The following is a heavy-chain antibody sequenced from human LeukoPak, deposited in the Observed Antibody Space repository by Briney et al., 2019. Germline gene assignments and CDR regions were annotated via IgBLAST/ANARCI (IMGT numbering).Heavy chain of an antibody. CDR1: GFTPTNAW. Sequence: GCLRLSSAPPGFTPTNAWMSSVREAPRTGLGWVSYICSSGSTINYAHSAKGRFTISTDNAKNSRYLHINSLRAQNTPLYYFARGPKPDYYMDAWGKGNTVTASS. CDR3: ARGPKPDYYMDA. CDR2: ICSSGSTI. V-gene: IGHV3-11*01. J-gene: IGHJ6*03.